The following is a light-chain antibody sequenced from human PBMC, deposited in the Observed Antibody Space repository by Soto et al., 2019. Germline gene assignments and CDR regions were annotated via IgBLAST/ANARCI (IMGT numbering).Light chain of an antibody. V-gene: IGKV3-15*01. Sequence: IVLTQSPVTLSLSPGEGATLSCRASQTVSKNYLAWYQQKPGQAPRLLIYGASTRATGIPARFSGSGSGTEFTLTISSLQSEDFAVYYCQQYNNWPPWTFGQGTKVDIK. J-gene: IGKJ1*01. CDR3: QQYNNWPPWT. CDR1: QTVSKN. CDR2: GAS.